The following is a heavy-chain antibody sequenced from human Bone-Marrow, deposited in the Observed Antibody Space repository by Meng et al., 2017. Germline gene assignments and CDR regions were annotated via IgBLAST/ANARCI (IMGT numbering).Heavy chain of an antibody. CDR3: AKQYSSGWYGVLDYFDY. J-gene: IGHJ4*02. CDR1: GFTFSSYA. D-gene: IGHD6-19*01. Sequence: GESLKISCAASGFTFSSYAMSWVRQAPGKGLEWVSAISGSGGSTYNADSVKGRFTISRENSKNKLYLQMNSLRAEDTAVYYCAKQYSSGWYGVLDYFDYWGQGTLVTVSS. V-gene: IGHV3-23*01. CDR2: ISGSGGST.